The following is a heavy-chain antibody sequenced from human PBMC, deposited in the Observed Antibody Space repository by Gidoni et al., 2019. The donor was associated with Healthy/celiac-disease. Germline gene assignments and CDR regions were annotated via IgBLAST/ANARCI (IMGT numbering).Heavy chain of an antibody. CDR2: IYYSGST. CDR1: GGSISSYY. CDR3: ARTTYYYDSAYWYFDL. V-gene: IGHV4-59*08. D-gene: IGHD3-22*01. J-gene: IGHJ2*01. Sequence: QVQLQESGPGLVKPSETLSLTCTVSGGSISSYYWSWIRQPPGKGLEWIGYIYYSGSTNYNPSLKSRVTISVDTSKNQFSLKLSSVTAADTAVYYCARTTYYYDSAYWYFDLWGRGTLVTVSS.